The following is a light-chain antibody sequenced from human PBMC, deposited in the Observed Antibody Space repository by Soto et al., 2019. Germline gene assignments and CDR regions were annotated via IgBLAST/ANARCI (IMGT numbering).Light chain of an antibody. CDR1: QTVTNTY. V-gene: IGKV3-20*01. CDR2: GAS. J-gene: IGKJ4*01. CDR3: QQYGTLPPT. Sequence: EIVLTQSPGTLSLSPGERATLSCRAIQTVTNTYLAWYQQKSGQAPQFLIYGASNRATGIPDRFSGSGSGTDFTRTISRLEPEDFAVYDCQQYGTLPPTFGGGTKVEI.